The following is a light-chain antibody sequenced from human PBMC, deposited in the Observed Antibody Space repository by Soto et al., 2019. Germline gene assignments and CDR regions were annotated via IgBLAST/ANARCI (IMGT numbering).Light chain of an antibody. CDR2: EVS. CDR3: SSYGGSNPVV. J-gene: IGLJ2*01. V-gene: IGLV2-8*01. CDR1: SSDVGGYNY. Sequence: QSALTQPPSASGSPGPSVTLSCTGSSSDVGGYNYVSWYQQHPGKAPKLMMYEVSKRPSGVPDRLSGSKSGNTASLTVSGLQAEDEGDYYCSSYGGSNPVVFGGGTKLTVL.